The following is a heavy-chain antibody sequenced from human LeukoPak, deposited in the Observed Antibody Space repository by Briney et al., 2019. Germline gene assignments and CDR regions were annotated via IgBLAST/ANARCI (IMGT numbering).Heavy chain of an antibody. Sequence: PGGSLRLSCAASGFTFSSDGMHWVRQAPGKGLEWVAFIRYDGSNKYYVDSVKGRFTTSRDNSKNTLYLQMNSLRAEDTAVYYCAKNDYGDYLPGDYWGQGTLVTVSS. J-gene: IGHJ4*02. CDR1: GFTFSSDG. D-gene: IGHD4-17*01. V-gene: IGHV3-30*02. CDR3: AKNDYGDYLPGDY. CDR2: IRYDGSNK.